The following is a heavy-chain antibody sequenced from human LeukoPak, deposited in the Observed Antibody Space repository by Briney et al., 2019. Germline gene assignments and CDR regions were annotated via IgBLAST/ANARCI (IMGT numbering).Heavy chain of an antibody. D-gene: IGHD3-10*01. CDR3: ARRRGGGFTPWQPFDP. CDR1: GGSISSSSYY. J-gene: IGHJ5*02. CDR2: IYYSGST. V-gene: IGHV4-39*01. Sequence: PSETLSLTCTVSGGSISSSSYYWGWIRQPPGKGLEWIGSIYYSGSTYYNPSLKSRVTISVDTSKNQFSLKLSSVTAADTAVYYCARRRGGGFTPWQPFDPWGQGTLVTVSS.